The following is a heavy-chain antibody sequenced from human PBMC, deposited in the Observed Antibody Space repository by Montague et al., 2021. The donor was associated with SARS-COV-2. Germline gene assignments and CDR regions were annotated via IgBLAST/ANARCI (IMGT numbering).Heavy chain of an antibody. D-gene: IGHD2-21*01. V-gene: IGHV4-59*08. Sequence: SETLSLTCTVSGGSISSYYWSWIRQPPGKGLEWIGYIYYSGSTNYNPSLKSRVTISVDTSKNQFSLKLSSVTAADTAVYYCARQHPVDCVRPWGQGTLVTVSS. CDR3: ARQHPVDCVRP. J-gene: IGHJ5*02. CDR2: IYYSGST. CDR1: GGSISSYY.